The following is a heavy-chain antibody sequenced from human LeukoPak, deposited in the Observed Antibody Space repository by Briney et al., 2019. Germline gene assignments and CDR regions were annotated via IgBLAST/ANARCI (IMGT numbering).Heavy chain of an antibody. CDR3: ARDSPEYTYNYGGAFKY. CDR1: GGSINSGNYY. D-gene: IGHD3-16*01. Sequence: SQTLSLTCTVSGGSINSGNYYWSWIRQPAGKGLEWMGRIYTSGYTDYNPSLKSRATISLDASKNQFSLKLTSVTAADTAMYYCARDSPEYTYNYGGAFKYRGQGTLVTVSS. J-gene: IGHJ4*02. V-gene: IGHV4-61*02. CDR2: IYTSGYT.